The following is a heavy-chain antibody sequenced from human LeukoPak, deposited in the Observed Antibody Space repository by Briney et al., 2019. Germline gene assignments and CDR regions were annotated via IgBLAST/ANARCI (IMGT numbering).Heavy chain of an antibody. J-gene: IGHJ4*02. V-gene: IGHV7-4-1*02. CDR1: GYTFTTSA. CDR3: ARETYSDNTFGY. D-gene: IGHD4-11*01. Sequence: ASVTVSCKASGYTFTTSAINWVRQAPGQGLEWMGWINNNTVNPTYAQGFTGRVVFSLDTSVGKAYLQISSLKAEDTAVYYCARETYSDNTFGYWGQGTLVTVSS. CDR2: INNNTVNP.